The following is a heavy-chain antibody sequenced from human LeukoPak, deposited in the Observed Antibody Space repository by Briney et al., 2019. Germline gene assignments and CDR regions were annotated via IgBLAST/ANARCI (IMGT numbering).Heavy chain of an antibody. CDR2: IIPIFGTA. Sequence: ASVKVSCKASGGTFSSYAISWVRPAPGQGLEWMGRIIPIFGTANYAQKFQGRVTITTDESTSTAYMELSSLRSEDTSVYYCARDGAYGLIPFDYWGQGTLVTVSS. D-gene: IGHD3-10*01. CDR1: GGTFSSYA. V-gene: IGHV1-69*05. J-gene: IGHJ4*02. CDR3: ARDGAYGLIPFDY.